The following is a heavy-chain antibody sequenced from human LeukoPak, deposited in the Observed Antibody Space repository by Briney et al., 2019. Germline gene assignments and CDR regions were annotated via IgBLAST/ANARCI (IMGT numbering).Heavy chain of an antibody. CDR1: GYTFTSYG. J-gene: IGHJ6*03. V-gene: IGHV1-18*01. D-gene: IGHD5-24*01. CDR3: AREGRWLPLGNYYYYMDV. CDR2: ISAYNGNT. Sequence: ASVKVSCKASGYTFTSYGISWVRQAPGQGLEWMGWISAYNGNTNYAQKLQGRVTMTTDTSTSTAYMELRSLRADDTAVDYCAREGRWLPLGNYYYYMDVWGKGTTVTVSS.